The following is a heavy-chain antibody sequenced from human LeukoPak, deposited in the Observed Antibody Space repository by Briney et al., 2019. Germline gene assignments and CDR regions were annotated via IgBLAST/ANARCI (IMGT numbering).Heavy chain of an antibody. V-gene: IGHV3-23*01. D-gene: IGHD5-12*01. CDR1: GFTFSTYA. J-gene: IGHJ4*02. CDR3: AKAGDIYYFDF. Sequence: PGGSLRLSCAASGFTFSTYAMSWVRQAPGKGLAWVSTISGSGGSTYYADSAKGRFTISRDNSENMVYLQMNSLRAEDTAVYYCAKAGDIYYFDFWGQGTLVTVSS. CDR2: ISGSGGST.